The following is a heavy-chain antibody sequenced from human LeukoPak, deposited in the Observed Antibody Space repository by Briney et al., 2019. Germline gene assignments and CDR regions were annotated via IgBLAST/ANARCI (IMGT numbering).Heavy chain of an antibody. Sequence: GGSLRLSCAASGFTFSSYAMHWVRQSPGKGLEWVAVISYDGSNKYYADSVKGRFTISRDNAKNSLYLQMNSLRAEDTAVYYCARDSYGSGSYYRIDYWGQGTLVTVSS. D-gene: IGHD3-10*01. V-gene: IGHV3-30-3*01. CDR1: GFTFSSYA. CDR3: ARDSYGSGSYYRIDY. CDR2: ISYDGSNK. J-gene: IGHJ4*02.